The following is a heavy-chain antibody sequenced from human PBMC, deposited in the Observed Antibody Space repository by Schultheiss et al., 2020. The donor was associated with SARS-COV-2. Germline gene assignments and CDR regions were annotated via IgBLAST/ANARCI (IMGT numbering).Heavy chain of an antibody. J-gene: IGHJ6*02. CDR2: ISWDGGST. V-gene: IGHV3-43*01. Sequence: GGSLRLSCAASGFTFDDYTMHWVRQAPGKGLEWVSLISWDGGSTYYADSVKGRFTISRDNSKNSLYLQMNSLRAEDTAVYYCARDGYSGGGCRDYNYAMDVWGQGTTVTSP. D-gene: IGHD2-21*02. CDR1: GFTFDDYT. CDR3: ARDGYSGGGCRDYNYAMDV.